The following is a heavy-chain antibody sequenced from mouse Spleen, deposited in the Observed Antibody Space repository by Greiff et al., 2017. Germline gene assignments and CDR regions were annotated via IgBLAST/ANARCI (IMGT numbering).Heavy chain of an antibody. Sequence: EVMLVESGAELVRPGASVKLSCTASGFNIKDDYMHWVKQRPEQGLEWIGWIDPENGDTEYASKFQGKATITADTSSNTAYLQLSSLTSEDTAVYYCTTDSDRSSYCDYWGQGTTLTVSS. CDR3: TTDSDRSSYCDY. CDR1: GFNIKDDY. J-gene: IGHJ2*01. V-gene: IGHV14-4*01. D-gene: IGHD1-1*01. CDR2: IDPENGDT.